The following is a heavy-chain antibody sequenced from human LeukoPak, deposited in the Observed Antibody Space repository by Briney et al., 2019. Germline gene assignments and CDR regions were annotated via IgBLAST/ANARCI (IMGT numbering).Heavy chain of an antibody. J-gene: IGHJ4*02. D-gene: IGHD6-19*01. Sequence: GGSLRLSCAASGFTFSSYAMSWVRQAPGKGLEWVSAISGSGGSTYYADSAKGRFTISRDNSKNTLYLELNSLRAEDAAVYFCAMAVIGSGWTLDYWGQGTLVTVS. CDR1: GFTFSSYA. CDR3: AMAVIGSGWTLDY. V-gene: IGHV3-23*01. CDR2: ISGSGGST.